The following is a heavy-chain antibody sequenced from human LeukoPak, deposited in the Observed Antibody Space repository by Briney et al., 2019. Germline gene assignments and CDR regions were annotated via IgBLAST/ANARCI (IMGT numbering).Heavy chain of an antibody. D-gene: IGHD3-22*01. CDR1: GYTFTGYY. J-gene: IGHJ5*02. CDR3: ARDDYYDSSGFPNWFDP. CDR2: INPNSGAT. Sequence: ASVKVSCKASGYTFTGYYIYWVRQAPGQGLEWMGWINPNSGATNYAQKFQGRVTMTRDTSISTAYMELSRLRSDDTAVYYCARDDYYDSSGFPNWFDPWGQGTLVTVSP. V-gene: IGHV1-2*02.